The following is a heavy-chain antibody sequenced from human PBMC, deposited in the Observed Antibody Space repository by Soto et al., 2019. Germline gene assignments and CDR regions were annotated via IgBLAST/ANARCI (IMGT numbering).Heavy chain of an antibody. CDR2: ISYDGSNK. J-gene: IGHJ4*02. V-gene: IGHV3-30-3*01. CDR1: GITFSSYA. CDR3: ARASEGLDS. Sequence: QVQLVESGGGVVQPGRSLRLSCAVSGITFSSYAMHWVRQAPGKGLEWVAIISYDGSNKYYADSVKGRFTISRDNSKNTLYVQMNSLKAEDTALYYCARASEGLDSWGQGTLVTVAS.